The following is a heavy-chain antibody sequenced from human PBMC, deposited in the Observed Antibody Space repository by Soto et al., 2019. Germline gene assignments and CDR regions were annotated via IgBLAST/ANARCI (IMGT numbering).Heavy chain of an antibody. CDR2: ITPSTSNI. CDR1: GFTFNTYS. D-gene: IGHD3-3*01. CDR3: VRDRSGDDAKPSWLDP. V-gene: IGHV3-48*02. J-gene: IGHJ5*02. Sequence: EVQLVESGGGFVQPGGSLRLSCAASGFTFNTYSMNWFRQAAGKGLEWVSYITPSTSNIFYADSVKGRFTISRDNAKNSVYQQMNSLRDEDTAVYYCVRDRSGDDAKPSWLDPWGQGALVTVSS.